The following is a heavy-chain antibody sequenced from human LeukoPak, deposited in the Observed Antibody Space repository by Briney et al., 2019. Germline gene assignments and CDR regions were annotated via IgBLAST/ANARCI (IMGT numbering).Heavy chain of an antibody. D-gene: IGHD3-10*01. J-gene: IGHJ4*02. CDR1: SXY. V-gene: IGHV1-46*01. Sequence: SXYMXXVRQAPGQGLEWMGIINPSGGSTSYAQKFQGRVTMTRDTSTSTVYMELSSLRSEDTAVYYCARDRKDYYGSGSYYEFDYWGQGXLV. CDR3: ARDRKDYYGSGSYYEFDY. CDR2: INPSGGST.